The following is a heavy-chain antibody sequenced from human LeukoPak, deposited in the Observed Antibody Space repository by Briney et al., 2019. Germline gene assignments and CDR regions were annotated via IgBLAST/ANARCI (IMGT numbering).Heavy chain of an antibody. Sequence: GGSLRLSCAASGFTFSSYAMSWVRQAPGKGLEWVSAISGSGGSTYYADSVKGRFTISRDNSKNTLYLQMNSLRAEDTAVYYCARSYSGYDVGYWGQGTLVTVSS. V-gene: IGHV3-23*01. CDR1: GFTFSSYA. D-gene: IGHD5-12*01. CDR2: ISGSGGST. J-gene: IGHJ4*02. CDR3: ARSYSGYDVGY.